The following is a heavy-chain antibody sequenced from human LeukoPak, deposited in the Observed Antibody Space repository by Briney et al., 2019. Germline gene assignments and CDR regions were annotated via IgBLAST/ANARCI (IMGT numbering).Heavy chain of an antibody. J-gene: IGHJ4*02. V-gene: IGHV1-18*01. CDR3: ARTSYYYGSGSYSLFDY. Sequence: GASVKVSCKASGYTFTSYGISWVRQAPGQGLEWMGWISAYNGNTNYAQKLQGRVTMTTDTSTSTAYMELRSLRSDDTAVYYCARTSYYYGSGSYSLFDYWGQGTLVTVSS. D-gene: IGHD3-10*01. CDR2: ISAYNGNT. CDR1: GYTFTSYG.